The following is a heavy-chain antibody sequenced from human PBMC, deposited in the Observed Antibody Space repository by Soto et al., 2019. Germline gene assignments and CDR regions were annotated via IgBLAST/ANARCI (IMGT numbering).Heavy chain of an antibody. J-gene: IGHJ3*02. D-gene: IGHD6-13*01. CDR1: GFTFSSYG. CDR3: ARERYSSSPPGAFDI. Sequence: QVQLVESGGGVVQPGRSLRLSCAASGFTFSSYGMHWVRQAPGMGLEWVAVIWYDGSNKYYADSVKGRFTISRDNSKNTLYLQMNSLRAEDTAVYYCARERYSSSPPGAFDIWGQGTMVTVSS. CDR2: IWYDGSNK. V-gene: IGHV3-33*01.